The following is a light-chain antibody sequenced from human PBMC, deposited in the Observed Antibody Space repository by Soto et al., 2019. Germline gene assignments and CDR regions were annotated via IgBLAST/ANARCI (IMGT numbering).Light chain of an antibody. V-gene: IGKV3-20*01. CDR3: QQSGSSIT. CDR1: QSVSSSY. CDR2: AAS. J-gene: IGKJ5*01. Sequence: EIVLTQSPGTLSLSPGERATLSCRASQSVSSSYLAWYQQTPGQAPRLLIYAASTRATGIPDRFSGSGSGTGFTLTISRLEPEDFAVYYCQQSGSSITFDQGTRLEIK.